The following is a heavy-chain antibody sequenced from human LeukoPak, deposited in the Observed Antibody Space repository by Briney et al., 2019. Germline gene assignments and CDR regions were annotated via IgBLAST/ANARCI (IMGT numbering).Heavy chain of an antibody. V-gene: IGHV3-23*01. CDR1: GFTFSNYA. D-gene: IGHD3-3*01. J-gene: IGHJ5*02. CDR2: ISGSGGYT. Sequence: GGSLRLSCAASGFTFSNYAMTWVRQAPGKGLEWVSVISGSGGYTYYADSVKGRFTISRDNSKNTLDLQMNSLRAEDTAVYYCAKDQVGTSGRTENGFDPWGQGTLVTVSS. CDR3: AKDQVGTSGRTENGFDP.